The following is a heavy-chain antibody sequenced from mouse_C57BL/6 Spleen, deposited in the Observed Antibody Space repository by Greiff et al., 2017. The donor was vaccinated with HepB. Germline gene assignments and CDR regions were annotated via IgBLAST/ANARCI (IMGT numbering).Heavy chain of an antibody. Sequence: VQLQQSGPELVKPGASVKISCKASGYAFSSSWMNWVKQRPGKGLEWIGRIYPGDGDTNYNGKFKGKATLTADKTSSTAYMQLSSLTSEDSAVYFCERTGRENYCAKDYWGQGTSVTDYS. D-gene: IGHD4-1*01. CDR2: IYPGDGDT. J-gene: IGHJ4*01. V-gene: IGHV1-82*01. CDR3: ERTGRENYCAKDY. CDR1: GYAFSSSW.